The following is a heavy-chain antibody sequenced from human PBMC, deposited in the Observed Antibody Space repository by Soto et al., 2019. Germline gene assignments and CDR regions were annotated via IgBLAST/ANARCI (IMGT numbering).Heavy chain of an antibody. CDR1: GDSVSSNSAS. CDR3: AREGIAAAGTYGY. Sequence: SQTLSLTCAIAGDSVSSNSASWNLIRQSPSRGLEWLGRTYYRSKWYNDYAVSVKSRITINPDTSKNQFSLQLNSVTPEDTAVYYCAREGIAAAGTYGYWGQGTLVTVSS. D-gene: IGHD6-13*01. V-gene: IGHV6-1*01. J-gene: IGHJ4*02. CDR2: TYYRSKWYN.